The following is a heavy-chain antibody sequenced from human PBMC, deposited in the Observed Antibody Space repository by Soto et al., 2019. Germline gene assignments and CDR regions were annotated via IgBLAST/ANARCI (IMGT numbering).Heavy chain of an antibody. CDR1: GFTFSSYA. V-gene: IGHV3-30-3*01. J-gene: IGHJ6*02. CDR3: ARELGQRSAPIWYYYYGMDV. D-gene: IGHD6-25*01. Sequence: PGGSLRLSCAASGFTFSSYAMHWVRQAPGKGLEWVAVISYDGSNKYYADSEKGRFTISRDNSKNTLYLQMNSLRAEDTAVYYCARELGQRSAPIWYYYYGMDVWGQGTTVTVSS. CDR2: ISYDGSNK.